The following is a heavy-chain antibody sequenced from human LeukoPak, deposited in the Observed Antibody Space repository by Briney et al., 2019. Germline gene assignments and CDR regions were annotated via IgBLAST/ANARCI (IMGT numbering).Heavy chain of an antibody. J-gene: IGHJ4*02. CDR3: ARTYHYDTSGYFADY. V-gene: IGHV6-1*01. CDR1: GDSVSSNSAA. Sequence: SQTLSLTCAISGDSVSSNSAAWNWIRQSPSRGLEWLGRIYYRSKWYTDYAVSVKSRVTINPDTSKNQFSLQLNSVTPEETAVYYCARTYHYDTSGYFADYWGQGTLVTVSS. D-gene: IGHD3-22*01. CDR2: IYYRSKWYT.